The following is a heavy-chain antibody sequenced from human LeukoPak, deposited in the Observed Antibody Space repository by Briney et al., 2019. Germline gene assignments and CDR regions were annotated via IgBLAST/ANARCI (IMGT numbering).Heavy chain of an antibody. CDR3: ARAGAVAGTDTFDI. CDR2: INTNTGNP. V-gene: IGHV7-4-1*02. CDR1: GYTFTSYA. Sequence: ASVNVSCKASGYTFTSYAMNWVRQAPGQGLEWMGWINTNTGNPTYAQGFTGRFVFSLDTSVSTAYLQINNLKAEDTAVYYCARAGAVAGTDTFDIWGQGTMVTVSS. D-gene: IGHD6-19*01. J-gene: IGHJ3*02.